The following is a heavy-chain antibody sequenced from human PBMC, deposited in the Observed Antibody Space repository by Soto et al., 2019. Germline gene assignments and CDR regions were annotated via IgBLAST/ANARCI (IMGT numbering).Heavy chain of an antibody. J-gene: IGHJ5*02. CDR1: GYTFTTFW. Sequence: GESLKISCTGFGYTFTTFWISWVRQMPGKGLEWMGRIDPRDSYVNYSPSFQGHVTISLDKSISTAYLQWGSLKASDTAMYYCARLFCSTSTCDSWFDPWGQGTLVTVSS. V-gene: IGHV5-10-1*01. CDR3: ARLFCSTSTCDSWFDP. CDR2: IDPRDSYV. D-gene: IGHD2-2*01.